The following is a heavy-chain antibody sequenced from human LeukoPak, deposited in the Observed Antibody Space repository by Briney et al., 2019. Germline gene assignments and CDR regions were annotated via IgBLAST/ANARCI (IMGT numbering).Heavy chain of an antibody. CDR3: ARDFYELRFGELFDY. Sequence: GGSLRLSCAASGFTFSSYWMSWVRQAPGKGLEWVANIKQDGSEKYYVDSVKGRFTISRDNSKNTLYLQMNSLRAEDTAVYYCARDFYELRFGELFDYWGQGTLVTVSS. V-gene: IGHV3-7*01. D-gene: IGHD3-10*01. CDR2: IKQDGSEK. J-gene: IGHJ4*02. CDR1: GFTFSSYW.